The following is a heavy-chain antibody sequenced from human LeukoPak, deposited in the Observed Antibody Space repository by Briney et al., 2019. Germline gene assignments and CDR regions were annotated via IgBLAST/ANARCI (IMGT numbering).Heavy chain of an antibody. D-gene: IGHD3-16*01. CDR2: IYYSGTT. J-gene: IGHJ3*02. CDR1: GGSISSNNYY. CDR3: ARHTFGGVLNI. Sequence: SETLSLTCTIYGGSISSNNYYWGWIRQPPGKGLEWIGSIYYSGTTYYNPSLKSRVTISVDTSTNQLSLKQSSVTATDTAVYYCARHTFGGVLNIWGQGTMVTVSS. V-gene: IGHV4-39*01.